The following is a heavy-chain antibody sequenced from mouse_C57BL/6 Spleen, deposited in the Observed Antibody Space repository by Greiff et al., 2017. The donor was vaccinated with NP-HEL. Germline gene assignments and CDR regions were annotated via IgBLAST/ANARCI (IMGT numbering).Heavy chain of an antibody. Sequence: VQLQQSGPELVKPGASVKISCKASGYAFSSSWMNWVKQRPGKGLEWIGRIYPGDGDTNYNGKFKGKATLTADKSSSTAYMQLSSLTSEDSAVYICAKDNGTVGEGYYFDYWGQGTTLTVSS. CDR3: AKDNGTVGEGYYFDY. V-gene: IGHV1-82*01. CDR2: IYPGDGDT. CDR1: GYAFSSSW. D-gene: IGHD1-1*01. J-gene: IGHJ2*01.